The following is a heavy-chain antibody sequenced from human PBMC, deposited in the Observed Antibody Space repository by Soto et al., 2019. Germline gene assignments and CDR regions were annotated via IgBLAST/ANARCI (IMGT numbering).Heavy chain of an antibody. D-gene: IGHD3-16*02. CDR3: VMVDNFVTPTPQDV. CDR1: GYIFVNYG. J-gene: IGHJ6*02. CDR2: ISPYTGNT. V-gene: IGHV1-18*01. Sequence: QVQLVQSGDEVKKPGASVKVSCKASGYIFVNYGIAWVRQAPGQGLEWMGWISPYTGNTHSATKIQGRLTMTTDTSTSTAYMDLGSLTSDDAAVYYCVMVDNFVTPTPQDVWGQGTTVTVSS.